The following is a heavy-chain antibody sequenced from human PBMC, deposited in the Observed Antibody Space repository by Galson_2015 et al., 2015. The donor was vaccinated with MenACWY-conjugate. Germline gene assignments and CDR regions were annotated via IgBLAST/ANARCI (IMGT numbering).Heavy chain of an antibody. D-gene: IGHD3-22*01. CDR3: TSYDSSGNFDY. CDR2: IRGKANSYAT. Sequence: LILSCAASGLAFGGSAIDWVRQASGRGLEWVGRIRGKANSYATAYAASVKGRFTISRDDSKNTAYLQMNSLKTEDTAVYYCTSYDSSGNFDYWGQGTLVTVSS. J-gene: IGHJ4*02. CDR1: GLAFGGSA. V-gene: IGHV3-73*01.